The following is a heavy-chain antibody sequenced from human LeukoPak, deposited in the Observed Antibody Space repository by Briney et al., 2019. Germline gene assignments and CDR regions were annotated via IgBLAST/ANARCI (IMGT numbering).Heavy chain of an antibody. V-gene: IGHV1-46*01. J-gene: IGHJ4*02. CDR3: ARGVASSGWYDGGYYFDY. Sequence: ASVKVSCKASGYTFTSYGISWVRQAPGQGLEWMGIINPSGGSTSYAQKFQGRVTMTRDMSTSTVYMELSSLRSEDTAVYYCARGVASSGWYDGGYYFDYWGQGTLVAVSS. CDR2: INPSGGST. D-gene: IGHD6-19*01. CDR1: GYTFTSYG.